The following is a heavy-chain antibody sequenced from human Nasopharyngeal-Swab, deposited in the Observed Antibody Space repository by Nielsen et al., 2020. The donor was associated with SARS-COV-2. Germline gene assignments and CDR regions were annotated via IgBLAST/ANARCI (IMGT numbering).Heavy chain of an antibody. CDR3: AKGPQRGVRYFEYVY. Sequence: GGSLRLSCAASGFTFDDYDMHWVRQAPGKGLEWVSGISWNSGSIGYADSVKGRFTISRDNAKNSLYLQMNSLRAEDTALYYCAKGPQRGVRYFEYVYWGQGTLVTVSS. CDR2: ISWNSGSI. D-gene: IGHD3-9*01. J-gene: IGHJ4*02. CDR1: GFTFDDYD. V-gene: IGHV3-9*01.